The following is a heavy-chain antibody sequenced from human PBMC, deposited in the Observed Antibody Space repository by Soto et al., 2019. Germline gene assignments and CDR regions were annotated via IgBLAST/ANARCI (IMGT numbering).Heavy chain of an antibody. D-gene: IGHD3-10*01. V-gene: IGHV3-66*04. CDR3: ARLFYGSGRDY. CDR2: IYSGGGT. Sequence: EVQLVESGGGLVQPGGSLRLSCAASGFTVSSNYMSWVRQAPGKGLEWVSVIYSGGGTYHADSVRGRFTISRDNSKNTLYLQMNNLRAEDTAVYYCARLFYGSGRDYWGQGTLVTVSS. J-gene: IGHJ4*02. CDR1: GFTVSSNY.